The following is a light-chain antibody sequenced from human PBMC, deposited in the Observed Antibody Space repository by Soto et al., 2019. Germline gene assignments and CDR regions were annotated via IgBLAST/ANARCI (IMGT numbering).Light chain of an antibody. J-gene: IGKJ1*01. Sequence: DIQMTQSPSTLSASVGDRFTITCQASQDISTYLNWYQQKPGKAPKLLIYDASSLESGVPSRFSGSGSGTEFTLTISSLQPDDFATYYCQQYNSYPGTFGQGTKVDIK. CDR2: DAS. CDR3: QQYNSYPGT. CDR1: QDISTY. V-gene: IGKV1-5*01.